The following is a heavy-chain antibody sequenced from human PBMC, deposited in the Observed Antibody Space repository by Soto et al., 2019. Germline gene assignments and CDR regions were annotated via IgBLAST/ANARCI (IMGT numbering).Heavy chain of an antibody. D-gene: IGHD3-3*01. CDR3: ARYLFGVANNGMDV. Sequence: GGSLRLSCAASGFTFSSYSMNWVRQAPGKGLEWVSSISSSSSYIYYADSVKGRFTISRDNAKNSLYLQMNSLRAEDTAMYYCARYLFGVANNGMDVWGQGTTVTVSS. CDR1: GFTFSSYS. J-gene: IGHJ6*02. CDR2: ISSSSSYI. V-gene: IGHV3-21*04.